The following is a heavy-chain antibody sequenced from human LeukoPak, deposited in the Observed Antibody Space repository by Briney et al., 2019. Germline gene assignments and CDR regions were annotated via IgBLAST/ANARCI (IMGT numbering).Heavy chain of an antibody. Sequence: PGGSLRLSCAASGFTFSSYWMHWVRQAPGKGLVWGSRINSDVSSTSYADSVKGRFTISRDNAKNTLYLQMNSLRAEDTAVYYCARAQLRPYDFWSGYYTAVYYYGMDVWGQGTTVTVSS. V-gene: IGHV3-74*01. CDR2: INSDVSST. J-gene: IGHJ6*02. D-gene: IGHD3-3*01. CDR1: GFTFSSYW. CDR3: ARAQLRPYDFWSGYYTAVYYYGMDV.